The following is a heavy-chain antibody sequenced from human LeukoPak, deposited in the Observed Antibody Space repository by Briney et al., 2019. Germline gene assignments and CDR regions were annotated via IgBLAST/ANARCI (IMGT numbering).Heavy chain of an antibody. J-gene: IGHJ6*02. CDR2: IYPGDSDT. CDR1: GYSFTSYW. D-gene: IGHD3-10*01. CDR3: ARDKYYYGSGHGFYYYGMDV. V-gene: IGHV5-51*01. Sequence: GESLKISCKGSGYSFTSYWIGWVRQMPGKGLEWMGIIYPGDSDTRYSPSFQGQVTISADKSISTAYLQWSSLKASDTAMYYCARDKYYYGSGHGFYYYGMDVWGQGTTVTVSS.